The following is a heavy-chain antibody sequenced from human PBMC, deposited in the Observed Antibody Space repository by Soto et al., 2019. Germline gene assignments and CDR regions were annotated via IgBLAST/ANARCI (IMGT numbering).Heavy chain of an antibody. Sequence: QVQLVESGGGVVQPGRSLRLSCAASGFTFSSYGMHWVRQAPGKGLEWVAVISYDGSNKYYADSVKGRFTISRDNSKNTLYLQMNSLRAEDTAVYYCAKEIVGATNWFDPWGQGTLVTVSS. CDR1: GFTFSSYG. CDR3: AKEIVGATNWFDP. J-gene: IGHJ5*02. V-gene: IGHV3-30*18. CDR2: ISYDGSNK. D-gene: IGHD1-26*01.